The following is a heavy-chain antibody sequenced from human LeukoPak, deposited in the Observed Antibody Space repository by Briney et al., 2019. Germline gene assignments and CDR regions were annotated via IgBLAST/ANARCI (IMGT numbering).Heavy chain of an antibody. D-gene: IGHD6-13*01. V-gene: IGHV3-64*01. Sequence: GGSLRLSCAASGFTFSSYAMHWVRQAPGKGLEYVSAISSNGGSTYYANSVKGRFTIYRDNSKNTLYLQMGSLRAEDMAVYYCARVTSTARIAAAGPFDYWGQGTLVTVSS. CDR1: GFTFSSYA. J-gene: IGHJ4*02. CDR3: ARVTSTARIAAAGPFDY. CDR2: ISSNGGST.